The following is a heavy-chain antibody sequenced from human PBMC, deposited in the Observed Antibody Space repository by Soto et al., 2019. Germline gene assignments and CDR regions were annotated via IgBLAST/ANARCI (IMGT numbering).Heavy chain of an antibody. CDR2: IGGYGTSI. Sequence: EVQLLESGGGLAQPGGSLRLSCAASGFTFVNFAMIWVRQAPGKGLGWVSSIGGYGTSIYYADSVKGRFTISRDNSKNTLYLQMDSLTVEDTAVYYCVRAPIASSRYCCGFEVWGQGTTVTVYS. V-gene: IGHV3-23*01. J-gene: IGHJ6*02. CDR3: VRAPIASSRYCCGFEV. CDR1: GFTFVNFA. D-gene: IGHD2-21*01.